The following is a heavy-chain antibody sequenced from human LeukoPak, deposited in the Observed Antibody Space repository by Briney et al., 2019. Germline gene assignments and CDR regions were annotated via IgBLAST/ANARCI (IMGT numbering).Heavy chain of an antibody. J-gene: IGHJ6*03. CDR3: ARTTEGGYTYDYFYYYYMDV. D-gene: IGHD5-18*01. CDR2: IYTSGST. CDR1: GGSISSYY. V-gene: IGHV4-4*07. Sequence: SETLSLTCTVSGGSISSYYWSWIRQPAGKGLEWIGRIYTSGSTNYNPSLKSRVTMSVDTSKNQFSLKLSSVTAADTAVYYCARTTEGGYTYDYFYYYYMDVWGKGTTVTISS.